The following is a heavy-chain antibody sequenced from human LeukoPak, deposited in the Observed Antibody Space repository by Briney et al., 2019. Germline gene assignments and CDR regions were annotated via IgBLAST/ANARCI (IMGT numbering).Heavy chain of an antibody. D-gene: IGHD2-2*02. J-gene: IGHJ5*02. V-gene: IGHV4-34*01. Sequence: PSETLSLTCAVYGGSFSGYYWSWIRQPPGKGLEWIGEINHSGSTNYNPSLKSRVTISVDTSKNQFSLKLSSVTAADTAVYYCARGYGARSVLGDCSSTSCYTGGWFDPRGQGTLVTVSS. CDR2: INHSGST. CDR1: GGSFSGYY. CDR3: ARGYGARSVLGDCSSTSCYTGGWFDP.